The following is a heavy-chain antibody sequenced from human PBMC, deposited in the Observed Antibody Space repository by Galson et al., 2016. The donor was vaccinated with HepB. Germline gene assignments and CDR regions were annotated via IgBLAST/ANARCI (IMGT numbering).Heavy chain of an antibody. Sequence: SETLSLTCTVSGGSISSYYWTWIRQPPGKGLEWIGYIYYSGSTNYNPSLKSRVTISVDTSKNQFSLKLSSATAADTAVYYCARRRNYYDSSGYYHDWSDPWGQGTLVTVSS. CDR2: IYYSGST. CDR3: ARRRNYYDSSGYYHDWSDP. V-gene: IGHV4-59*08. CDR1: GGSISSYY. J-gene: IGHJ5*02. D-gene: IGHD3-22*01.